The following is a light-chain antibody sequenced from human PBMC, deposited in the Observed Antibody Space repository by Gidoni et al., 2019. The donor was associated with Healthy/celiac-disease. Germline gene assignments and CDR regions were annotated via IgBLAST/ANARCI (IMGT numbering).Light chain of an antibody. CDR2: DFI. Sequence: QSPLTQPRAVSGSPGQSVTISCTGTSSDVGGYHYVSWYQQYPGNAPKLMIYDFIKRPSGCPDRFSGSKSGNTASLTISGLQAEDEADYYCCSYAGSYTVVFGGGTKLTVL. V-gene: IGLV2-11*01. CDR3: CSYAGSYTVV. CDR1: SSDVGGYHY. J-gene: IGLJ2*01.